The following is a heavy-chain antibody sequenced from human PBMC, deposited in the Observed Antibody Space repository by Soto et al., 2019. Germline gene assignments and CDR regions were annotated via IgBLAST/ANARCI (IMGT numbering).Heavy chain of an antibody. Sequence: SVKVSCKASGGPFSSYHISWVRQAPGQGLEWVGRIIPILGRANNAQHFQGRVTITTDTSTNTAYVELSSLTSEDTAVYYCARDRTGGSGYDYWGQGTLVTVSS. J-gene: IGHJ4*02. CDR2: IIPILGRA. CDR3: ARDRTGGSGYDY. D-gene: IGHD3-10*01. CDR1: GGPFSSYH. V-gene: IGHV1-69*10.